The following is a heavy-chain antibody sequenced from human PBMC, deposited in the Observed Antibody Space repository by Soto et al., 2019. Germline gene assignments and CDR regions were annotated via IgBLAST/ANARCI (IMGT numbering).Heavy chain of an antibody. Sequence: EVQLVESGGGLVQPGGSLRLSCAASGFTFSNAWMNWVRQAPGKGLEWIGRIKKRADGGTADHATPVKGRFPISREDSNNTLYLPMNSLKTGVTAMYYCTTVNPYISDSRGQCYGGKGTLVTVS. J-gene: IGHJ4*02. V-gene: IGHV3-15*01. CDR1: GFTFSNAW. CDR2: IKKRADGGTA. CDR3: TTVNPYISDSRGQCY. D-gene: IGHD3-22*01.